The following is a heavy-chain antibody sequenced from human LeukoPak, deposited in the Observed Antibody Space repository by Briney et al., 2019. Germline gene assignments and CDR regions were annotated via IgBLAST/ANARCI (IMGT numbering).Heavy chain of an antibody. V-gene: IGHV3-15*01. Sequence: GGSLRLSCAASGFSFSRAWMSWVRQAPGEGLEWLGRIKTKSEGGTTDYAAPVKGRFTISRDDSDNTLFLQMSSLQTEDTAVYYCTTFADFWSPDSFDYWGLGALVTVSS. CDR2: IKTKSEGGTT. CDR1: GFSFSRAW. D-gene: IGHD3-3*01. J-gene: IGHJ4*02. CDR3: TTFADFWSPDSFDY.